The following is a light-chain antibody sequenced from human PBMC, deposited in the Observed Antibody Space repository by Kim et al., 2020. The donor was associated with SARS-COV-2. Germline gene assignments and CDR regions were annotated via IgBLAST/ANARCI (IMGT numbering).Light chain of an antibody. Sequence: QAVVTQEPSLTVSPGGTVTLTCASSTGAVTSGYYPNWFQQKPGQAPRALIYSTSNKHPWTPARFSGSLLGGKAALTLSGVQPEDEAEYYCLLYYGGAQPSWVFGGGTQLTVL. J-gene: IGLJ3*02. CDR1: TGAVTSGYY. CDR3: LLYYGGAQPSWV. CDR2: STS. V-gene: IGLV7-43*01.